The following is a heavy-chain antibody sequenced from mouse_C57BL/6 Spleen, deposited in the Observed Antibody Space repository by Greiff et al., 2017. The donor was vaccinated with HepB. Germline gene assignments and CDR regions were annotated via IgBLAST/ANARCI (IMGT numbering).Heavy chain of an antibody. CDR2: IDPETGGT. Sequence: VQLQQPGAELVRPGASVTLSCKASGYTFTDYEMHWVKQTPVHGLEWIGAIDPETGGTAYNQKFKGKAILTADKSSSTAYMELRSLTSEDSAVYYSTRRGRYGAMDYWGQGTSVTVSS. CDR3: TRRGRYGAMDY. CDR1: GYTFTDYE. J-gene: IGHJ4*01. V-gene: IGHV1-15*01. D-gene: IGHD2-14*01.